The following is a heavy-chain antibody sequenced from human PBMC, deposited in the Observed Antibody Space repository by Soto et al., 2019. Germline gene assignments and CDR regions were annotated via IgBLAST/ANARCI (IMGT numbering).Heavy chain of an antibody. CDR2: IGSSSSYI. J-gene: IGHJ6*03. V-gene: IGHV3-21*01. Sequence: PGGSLRLSCAASGFTFSSYSMNWVRQAPGKGLEWVSSIGSSSSYIYYADSVKGRFTISRDNAKNSLYLQMNSLRAEDTAVYYCARDPDYDILTAPGMDVWGKGTTVTVSS. CDR1: GFTFSSYS. D-gene: IGHD3-9*01. CDR3: ARDPDYDILTAPGMDV.